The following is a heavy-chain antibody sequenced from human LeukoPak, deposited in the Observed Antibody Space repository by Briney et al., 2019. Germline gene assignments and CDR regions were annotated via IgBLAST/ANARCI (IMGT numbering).Heavy chain of an antibody. Sequence: SVKVSCKASGFTFTSSAMQWVRQARGQRLEWIGWIVVGSGNTNYAQKFQERVTITRDMSTSTAYMELSSLRSEDTAVFYCARDYCSGGTCYFHYWGQGILVTVSS. D-gene: IGHD2-15*01. CDR3: ARDYCSGGTCYFHY. V-gene: IGHV1-58*02. CDR1: GFTFTSSA. J-gene: IGHJ4*02. CDR2: IVVGSGNT.